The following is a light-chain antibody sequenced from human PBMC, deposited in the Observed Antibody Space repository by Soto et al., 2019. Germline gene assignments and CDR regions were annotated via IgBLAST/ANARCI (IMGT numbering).Light chain of an antibody. CDR2: GAS. J-gene: IGKJ5*01. V-gene: IGKV3-20*01. CDR3: QQYGSSPPIT. CDR1: QSVSNRY. Sequence: EIVLTQSPGTLSLSPGERATLSCRASQSVSNRYLAWYQQKSGQVPRLLISGASSRATGIPDRFSGSGSGTDFTLTISRLEPEDFAVYYCQQYGSSPPITFGQGTRLEIK.